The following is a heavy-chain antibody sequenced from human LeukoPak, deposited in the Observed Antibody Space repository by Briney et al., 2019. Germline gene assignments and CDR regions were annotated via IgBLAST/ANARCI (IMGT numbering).Heavy chain of an antibody. CDR3: AGAYYDSWSGYYTNYYYYMGV. CDR2: ISGDGGIT. J-gene: IGHJ6*03. V-gene: IGHV3-23*01. Sequence: GGSLRVSCAGSGFTFSTYAMNWVRQAPGKGLKWVSAISGDGGITYYADSAKGRFTISRDNSKDTLFLQMNSLRVEDTAVYYCAGAYYDSWSGYYTNYYYYMGVWAKGTPVTVSS. CDR1: GFTFSTYA. D-gene: IGHD3-3*01.